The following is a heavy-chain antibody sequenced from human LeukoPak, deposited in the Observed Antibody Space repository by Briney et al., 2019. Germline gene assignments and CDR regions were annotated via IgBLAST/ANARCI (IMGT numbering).Heavy chain of an antibody. CDR3: AKNYGGFYGGNSNFDY. Sequence: GGSPRLSCAASGFTFDDYAMHWVRQAPGKGLEWVSLISGDGGSTYYADSVKGRFTISRDNSKNSLYLQMNSLRTEDTALYYCAKNYGGFYGGNSNFDYWGQGTLVTVSS. J-gene: IGHJ4*02. D-gene: IGHD4-23*01. CDR1: GFTFDDYA. V-gene: IGHV3-43*02. CDR2: ISGDGGST.